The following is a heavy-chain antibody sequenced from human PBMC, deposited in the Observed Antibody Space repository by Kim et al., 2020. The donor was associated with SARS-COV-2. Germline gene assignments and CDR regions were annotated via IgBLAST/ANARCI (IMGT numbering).Heavy chain of an antibody. J-gene: IGHJ4*02. Sequence: ASVKFSCKASGYTFTSYGISWVRQAPGQGLEWMGWISAYNGNTNYAQKLQGRVTMTTDTSTSTAYMELRSLRSDDTAVYYCARYCSSTSCYEGVDYWGQGTLVTVSS. CDR3: ARYCSSTSCYEGVDY. CDR2: ISAYNGNT. D-gene: IGHD2-2*01. CDR1: GYTFTSYG. V-gene: IGHV1-18*01.